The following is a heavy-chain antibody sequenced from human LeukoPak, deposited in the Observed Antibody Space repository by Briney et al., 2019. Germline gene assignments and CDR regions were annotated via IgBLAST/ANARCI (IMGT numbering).Heavy chain of an antibody. V-gene: IGHV4-34*01. D-gene: IGHD6-6*01. Sequence: SETLSLTCAVYGGSFSGYYRSWIRQPPGKGLEWIGEINHSGSTNYNPSLKSRVTISVDTSKNQFSLKLSSVTAADTAVYYCARGVAARIYYYHYYMDVWGKGTTVTVSS. CDR2: INHSGST. CDR1: GGSFSGYY. J-gene: IGHJ6*03. CDR3: ARGVAARIYYYHYYMDV.